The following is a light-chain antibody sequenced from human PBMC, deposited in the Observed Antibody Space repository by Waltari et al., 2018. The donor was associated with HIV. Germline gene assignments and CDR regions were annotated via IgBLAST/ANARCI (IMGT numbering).Light chain of an antibody. J-gene: IGKJ2*01. V-gene: IGKV3-15*01. CDR3: HQYNNWPYT. CDR2: GAS. Sequence: MMQSPDILPVSPGEGVTRTCRASQSVNTNVAWYQQRPGQAPRLLIYGASTRAAGFPARFSGGWSGTEFTLTISSLQSEDFALYFCHQYNNWPYTFGQGTKLDIK. CDR1: QSVNTN.